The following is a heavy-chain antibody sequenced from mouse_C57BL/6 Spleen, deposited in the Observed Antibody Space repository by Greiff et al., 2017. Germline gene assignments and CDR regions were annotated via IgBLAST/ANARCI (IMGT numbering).Heavy chain of an antibody. CDR2: INPYNGGT. CDR3: ARQPYYYGSSLYAMDY. Sequence: EVKLMESGPVLVKPGASVKMSCKASGYTFTDYYMNWVKQSHGKSLEWIGVINPYNGGTSYNQKFKGKATLTVDKSSSTAYMELNSLTSEDSAVYYCARQPYYYGSSLYAMDYWGQGTSVTVSS. J-gene: IGHJ4*01. V-gene: IGHV1-19*01. CDR1: GYTFTDYY. D-gene: IGHD1-1*01.